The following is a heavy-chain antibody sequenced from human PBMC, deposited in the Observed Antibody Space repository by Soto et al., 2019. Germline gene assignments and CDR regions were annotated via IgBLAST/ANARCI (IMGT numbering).Heavy chain of an antibody. V-gene: IGHV3-66*01. D-gene: IGHD2-15*01. CDR2: IQSGGTT. J-gene: IGHJ6*04. CDR1: GFTVSSKY. CDR3: ARDDVLCDGGRCYGIPLDV. Sequence: EVQLVESGGGLVQPGGSLRLSCAASGFTVSSKYMTWVRQAPGKGLEWVSLIQSGGTTYYADSVKGRFTISRDTSENTLHLQMDSLRVEDTAVYYCARDDVLCDGGRCYGIPLDVLGKWTTVTVSS.